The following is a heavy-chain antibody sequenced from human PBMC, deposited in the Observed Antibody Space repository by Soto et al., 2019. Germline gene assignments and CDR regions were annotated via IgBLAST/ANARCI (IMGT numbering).Heavy chain of an antibody. V-gene: IGHV3-33*01. J-gene: IGHJ5*02. D-gene: IGHD3-10*01. Sequence: QVQLVESGGGVVQPGRSLRLSCAASGFTFSSYGMHWVRQAPGKGLEWVAVIWYDGSNKYYADSVKGRFTISRDNSKNTLYLQMNSLRAEDTAVYYCAREHGSGIWWFDPWGQGTLVTVSS. CDR3: AREHGSGIWWFDP. CDR2: IWYDGSNK. CDR1: GFTFSSYG.